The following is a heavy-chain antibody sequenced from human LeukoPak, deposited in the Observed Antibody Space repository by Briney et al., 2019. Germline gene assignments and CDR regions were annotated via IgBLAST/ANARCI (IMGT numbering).Heavy chain of an antibody. V-gene: IGHV6-1*01. CDR1: GDSVSSISVA. Sequence: SQTLSLTCAISGDSVSSISVAWNWIRQSPSRGLEWLGRTYYRSKWYYEYAVSVKSRINISPDTSKNRFSLQLTSVTPKDTAVYYCSLARSEYHYGMDVWGQGTTVTVSS. J-gene: IGHJ6*02. CDR3: SLARSEYHYGMDV. CDR2: TYYRSKWYY.